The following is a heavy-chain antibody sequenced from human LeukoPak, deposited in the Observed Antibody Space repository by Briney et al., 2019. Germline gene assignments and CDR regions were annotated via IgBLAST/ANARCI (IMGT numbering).Heavy chain of an antibody. CDR3: AKDLNSGWYLAADFQH. D-gene: IGHD6-19*01. Sequence: GGSLRLSCAASGFTFSIYAMSWVRQAPGRGLEWVSSITGNGAGTFYTDSVKGRFTISRDNSKNTLFLQMNSLRAEDTAIYYCAKDLNSGWYLAADFQHWGQGTLVTVSS. J-gene: IGHJ1*01. V-gene: IGHV3-23*01. CDR2: ITGNGAGT. CDR1: GFTFSIYA.